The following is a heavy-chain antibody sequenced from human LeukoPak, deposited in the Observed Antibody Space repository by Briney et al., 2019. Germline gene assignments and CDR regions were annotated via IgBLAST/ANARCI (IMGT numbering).Heavy chain of an antibody. D-gene: IGHD5-24*01. CDR2: IYLDGRA. CDR1: GFAVSSKY. V-gene: IGHV3-66*01. J-gene: IGHJ4*02. CDR3: ARDAETSLAN. Sequence: GGSLRLSCAASGFAVSSKYMNWVRQTPGKGLEWVTVIYLDGRADYADSVKGRFTISSDNSKNTVYLQMNSLKDEDTAVYYCARDAETSLANWGQGTLVTVSP.